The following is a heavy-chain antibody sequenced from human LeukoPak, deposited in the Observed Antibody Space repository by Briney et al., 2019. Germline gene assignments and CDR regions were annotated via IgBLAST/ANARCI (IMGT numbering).Heavy chain of an antibody. CDR3: ARGSSSGYSYGFGY. D-gene: IGHD5-18*01. CDR1: GFTFSSYE. Sequence: GGSLRLSCAASGFTFSSYEMNWVRQAPGKGLEWVSYISSSGSTIYYADSVKGRFTISRDNAKNSLYLQMNSLRAEDTAVYYCARGSSSGYSYGFGYWGQGTLVTVSS. CDR2: ISSSGSTI. V-gene: IGHV3-48*03. J-gene: IGHJ4*02.